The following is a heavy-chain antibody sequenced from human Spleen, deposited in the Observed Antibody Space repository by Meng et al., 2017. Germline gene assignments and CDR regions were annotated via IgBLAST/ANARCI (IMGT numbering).Heavy chain of an antibody. D-gene: IGHD2/OR15-2a*01. Sequence: VQLLESGGGLVQPGGSLRLSCAASGFAFSRYAMNWVRQAPGKGLEWVALISYDGFNKYYADSVTGRFTISRDNSKNTLYLQMNSLRAEDTAVYYCVPRTTFYDYWGQGTLVTVSS. CDR2: ISYDGFNK. CDR1: GFAFSRYA. J-gene: IGHJ4*02. V-gene: IGHV3-30-3*01. CDR3: VPRTTFYDY.